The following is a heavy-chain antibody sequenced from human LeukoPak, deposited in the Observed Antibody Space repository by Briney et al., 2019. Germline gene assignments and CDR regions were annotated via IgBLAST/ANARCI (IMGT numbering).Heavy chain of an antibody. J-gene: IGHJ3*02. Sequence: SETLSLTCTVSGGWGGDYYWSWIRQPPGKGLEWIGYIYYNGNTFYTPSLKSRVTISFDASKNQFSLKLTSVTAADTAVYYCARDRLSQGAFDIWGQGTVVTVSS. V-gene: IGHV4-30-4*01. CDR3: ARDRLSQGAFDI. CDR2: IYYNGNT. CDR1: GGWGGDYY.